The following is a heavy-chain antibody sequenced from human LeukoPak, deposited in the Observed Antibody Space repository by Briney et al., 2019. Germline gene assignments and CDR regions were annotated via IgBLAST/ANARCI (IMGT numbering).Heavy chain of an antibody. CDR3: AKPAKTDYADY. D-gene: IGHD1-14*01. V-gene: IGHV3-23*01. CDR2: INGGGGST. CDR1: GFTFDDYG. J-gene: IGHJ4*02. Sequence: GGSLRLSCAASGFTFDDYGMSWVRQAPGKGLEWVSSINGGGGSTYYADSVKGRFTISRDNSKNTLYLQMNSLRAEDTAVYYCAKPAKTDYADYWGQGTLVTVSS.